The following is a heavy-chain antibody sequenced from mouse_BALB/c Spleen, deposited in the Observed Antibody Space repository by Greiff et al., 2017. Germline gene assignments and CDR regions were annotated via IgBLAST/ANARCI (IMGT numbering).Heavy chain of an antibody. D-gene: IGHD1-1*01. CDR1: GFTFSSFG. V-gene: IGHV5-17*02. J-gene: IGHJ4*01. Sequence: VESGGGLVQPGGSRKLSCAASGFTFSSFGMHWVRQAPEKGLEWVAYISSGSSTIYYADTVKGRFTISRDNPKNTLFLQMTSLRSEDTAMYYCARKSSYRAMDYWGQGTSVTVSS. CDR3: ARKSSYRAMDY. CDR2: ISSGSSTI.